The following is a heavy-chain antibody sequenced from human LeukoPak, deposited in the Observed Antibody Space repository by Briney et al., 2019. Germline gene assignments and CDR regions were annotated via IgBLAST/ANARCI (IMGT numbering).Heavy chain of an antibody. Sequence: SETLSLTCTVSGGSISSSSYYWGWIRQPPGKGLEWIGSIYYSGSTYYNPSLKSRVTISVDTSKNQFSLKLSSVTAADTAVYYCARGSWGVDDFWSGPNNWFDPWGQGTLVTVSS. CDR3: ARGSWGVDDFWSGPNNWFDP. J-gene: IGHJ5*02. V-gene: IGHV4-39*01. CDR2: IYYSGST. D-gene: IGHD3-3*01. CDR1: GGSISSSSYY.